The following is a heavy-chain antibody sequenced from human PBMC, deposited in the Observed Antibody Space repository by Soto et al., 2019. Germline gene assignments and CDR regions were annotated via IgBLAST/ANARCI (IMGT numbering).Heavy chain of an antibody. D-gene: IGHD4-17*01. CDR1: GYTFTSYD. Sequence: RASVKVSCKASGYTFTSYDINWLRQATGQGLEWMGWMNPNSGNTGYAQKFQGRVTMTRNTSISTAYMELSSLRSEDTAVYYCARGRSGAVTTYWNYYYGMDVWGQGTTVTVSS. CDR3: ARGRSGAVTTYWNYYYGMDV. V-gene: IGHV1-8*01. CDR2: MNPNSGNT. J-gene: IGHJ6*02.